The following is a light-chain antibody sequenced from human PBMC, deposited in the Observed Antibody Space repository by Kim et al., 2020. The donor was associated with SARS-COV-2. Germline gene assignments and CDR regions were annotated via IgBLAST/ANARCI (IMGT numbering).Light chain of an antibody. Sequence: GQAVPISCTGTSSDVGGYNYVPWYQQHPGKAPKLMIYEVSKRPSVVPDRFSGSKAGNPASLTVSGLQADDEADYYCSSYAGSNNYVFGTGTKVTVL. J-gene: IGLJ1*01. CDR1: SSDVGGYNY. V-gene: IGLV2-8*01. CDR3: SSYAGSNNYV. CDR2: EVS.